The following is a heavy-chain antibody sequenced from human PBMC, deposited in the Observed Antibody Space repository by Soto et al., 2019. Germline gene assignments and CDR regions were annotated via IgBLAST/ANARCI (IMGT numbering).Heavy chain of an antibody. CDR2: VNHNGRT. Sequence: SETLSLTCTVYGGSISGYFWNWIRQTPGKGLEWIGNVNHNGRTNYNPSLKSRVTISLDMSKNQISLKLTSVTAADTAVYYCARSERRHWQIGFDLWARETMLTAS. J-gene: IGHJ3*01. V-gene: IGHV4-34*01. CDR3: ARSERRHWQIGFDL. D-gene: IGHD1-1*01. CDR1: GGSISGYF.